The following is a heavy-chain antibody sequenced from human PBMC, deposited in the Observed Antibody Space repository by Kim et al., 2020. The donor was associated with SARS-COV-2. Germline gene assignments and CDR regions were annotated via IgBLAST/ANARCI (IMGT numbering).Heavy chain of an antibody. CDR1: GFTFSSYW. CDR3: ARDRSPFLGAPSLYWYFDL. CDR2: IKQDGSEK. J-gene: IGHJ2*01. D-gene: IGHD1-26*01. Sequence: GGSLRLSCAASGFTFSSYWMSWVRQAPGKGLEWVANIKQDGSEKYYVDSVKGRFTISRDNAKNSLYLQMNSLRAEDTAVYYCARDRSPFLGAPSLYWYFDLWGRGTLVTVSS. V-gene: IGHV3-7*01.